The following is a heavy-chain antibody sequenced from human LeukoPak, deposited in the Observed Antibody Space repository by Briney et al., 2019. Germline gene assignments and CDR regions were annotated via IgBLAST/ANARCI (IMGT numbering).Heavy chain of an antibody. CDR3: ARHSAYCGGDWCYFDY. CDR2: IYYSGST. V-gene: IGHV4-59*08. J-gene: IGHJ4*02. CDR1: GGSISSYY. D-gene: IGHD2-21*02. Sequence: SETLSLTCTVSGGSISSYYWSWIRQPPGKGLEWIGYIYYSGSTNYNLSLKSRVTISVDTSKNQFSLKLSSVTAADTAVYYCARHSAYCGGDWCYFDYWGQGTLVTVSS.